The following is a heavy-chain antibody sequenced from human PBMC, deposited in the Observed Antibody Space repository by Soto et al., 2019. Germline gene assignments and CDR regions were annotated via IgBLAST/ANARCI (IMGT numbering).Heavy chain of an antibody. CDR1: GGSISVYY. J-gene: IGHJ6*02. CDR3: ARGPSSSWGYGMDV. CDR2: INHSGST. Sequence: SETLSLTCTISGGSISVYYWSWIRQPPGKGLEWIGEINHSGSTNYNPSLKSRVTISVDTSKNQFSLKLSSVTAADTAVYYCARGPSSSWGYGMDVWGQGTTVTVSS. D-gene: IGHD6-13*01. V-gene: IGHV4-34*01.